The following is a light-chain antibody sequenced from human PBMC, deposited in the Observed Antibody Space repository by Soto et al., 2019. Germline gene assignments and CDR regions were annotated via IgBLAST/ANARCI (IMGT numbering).Light chain of an antibody. Sequence: QSVLTQPPSASGTPGQRVTISCSGSSSNIGSNYVYWYQQLPGTAPKLLISRNNQRPSGVPDRFSGSKSGTSASLAISGLRSEDEADYYCAAWDDSLSAGVFGGGTKLTVL. CDR2: RNN. J-gene: IGLJ3*02. V-gene: IGLV1-47*01. CDR1: SSNIGSNY. CDR3: AAWDDSLSAGV.